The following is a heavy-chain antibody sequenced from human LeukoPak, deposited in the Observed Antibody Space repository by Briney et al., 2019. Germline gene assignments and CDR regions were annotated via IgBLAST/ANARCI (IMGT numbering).Heavy chain of an antibody. Sequence: GGSLRLSCAASGFTFSSYTMSWVRQAPGKGLEWVSTITTSDGNTYYADSVKGRFTVSGDNSKNTLFLQMNSLRAEDTAVYYCAKDGGLWVSAHWGDSWGRGTLVTVSS. CDR2: ITTSDGNT. J-gene: IGHJ4*02. D-gene: IGHD7-27*01. CDR3: AKDGGLWVSAHWGDS. CDR1: GFTFSSYT. V-gene: IGHV3-23*01.